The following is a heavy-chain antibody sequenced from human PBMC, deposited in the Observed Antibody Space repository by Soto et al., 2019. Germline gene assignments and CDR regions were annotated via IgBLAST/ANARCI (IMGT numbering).Heavy chain of an antibody. J-gene: IGHJ3*02. D-gene: IGHD1-20*01. CDR2: INTNGIFI. CDR3: ARSIIGPDVFDI. CDR1: GFTFRSYW. Sequence: GGSLRLSCAASGFTFRSYWMHWVRQAPGKGLVWVSRINTNGIFITYADSVEGRFTISRDNAKNTVYLQMNFLRAEDTAVYYCARSIIGPDVFDIWGQGTMVTVSS. V-gene: IGHV3-74*01.